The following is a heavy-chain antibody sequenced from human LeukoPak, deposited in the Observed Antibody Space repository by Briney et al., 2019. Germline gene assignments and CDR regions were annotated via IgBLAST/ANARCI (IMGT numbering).Heavy chain of an antibody. CDR1: GFTFSSYG. J-gene: IGHJ4*02. V-gene: IGHV3-23*01. Sequence: AGGSLRLSCAASGFTFSSYGMSWVRQAPGKGLEWVSAMSGSGGSTYYADSVKGRFTISRDNSKNTLYLQMNSLRAEDTAVYYCARKGLGGELGGFDSWGQGTLVTVSS. CDR3: ARKGLGGELGGFDS. CDR2: MSGSGGST. D-gene: IGHD1-26*01.